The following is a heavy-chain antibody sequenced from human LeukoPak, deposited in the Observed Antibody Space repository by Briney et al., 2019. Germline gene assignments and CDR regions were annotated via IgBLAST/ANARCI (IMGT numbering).Heavy chain of an antibody. Sequence: SETLSLTCTISGGSISTYYWSWIRQPPGKGLEWIGSIYYSGNTDYNRTLKSRVTISVDTSKNQFSLKLTSVTAADTAVYYCARGPPNGVWGQGTTVTVSS. D-gene: IGHD2-8*01. V-gene: IGHV4-59*01. CDR1: GGSISTYY. CDR3: ARGPPNGV. CDR2: IYYSGNT. J-gene: IGHJ6*02.